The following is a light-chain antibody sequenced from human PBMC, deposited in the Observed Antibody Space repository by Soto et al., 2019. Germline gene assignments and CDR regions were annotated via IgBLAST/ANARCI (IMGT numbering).Light chain of an antibody. Sequence: EIVLTQSPATLSVSPGERATLSCRASQSVSSNLAWYQQKPGQAPRLLIYSASTRAPGIPGRFSGSGSGTEFPLTVSSLQSEDFAFYYCQQYNHWPPWLTFGGGTKVEIK. V-gene: IGKV3-15*01. J-gene: IGKJ4*01. CDR1: QSVSSN. CDR3: QQYNHWPPWLT. CDR2: SAS.